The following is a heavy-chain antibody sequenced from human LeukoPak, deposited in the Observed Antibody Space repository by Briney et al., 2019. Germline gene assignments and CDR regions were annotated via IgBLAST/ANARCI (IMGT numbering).Heavy chain of an antibody. CDR1: GYTFTSYG. CDR3: ARVYRREWLLQNYYGMDV. D-gene: IGHD3-22*01. Sequence: ASVKVSCKASGYTFTSYGISWVRQAPGQGLEWMGWISAYNGNTNYAQKLQGRVTMTTDTSTSTAYMELRSLRSDDTAVYYCARVYRREWLLQNYYGMDVWGQGTTVPVSS. V-gene: IGHV1-18*01. J-gene: IGHJ6*02. CDR2: ISAYNGNT.